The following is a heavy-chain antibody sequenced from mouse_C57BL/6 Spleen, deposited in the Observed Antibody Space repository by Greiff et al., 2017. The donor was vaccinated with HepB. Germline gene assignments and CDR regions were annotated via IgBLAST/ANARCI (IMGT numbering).Heavy chain of an antibody. J-gene: IGHJ4*01. V-gene: IGHV1-7*01. CDR2: INPSSGYT. CDR1: GYTFTSYW. Sequence: VQLQESGAELAKPGASVKLSCKASGYTFTSYWMHWVKQRPGQGLEWIGYINPSSGYTKYNQKFKDKATFTADKSSSTAYMQLSSLTYEDSAVYYCALYSNYDYAMDYWGQGTSVTVSS. CDR3: ALYSNYDYAMDY. D-gene: IGHD2-5*01.